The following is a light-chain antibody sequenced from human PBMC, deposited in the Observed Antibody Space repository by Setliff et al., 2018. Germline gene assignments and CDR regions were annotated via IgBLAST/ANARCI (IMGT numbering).Light chain of an antibody. J-gene: IGLJ2*01. V-gene: IGLV2-11*01. CDR2: DVI. CDR3: CSYAGNYIRL. Sequence: QSVLTQPRSVSGSPGQSATISCTGSSSDVGAYKYVSWYQQHPGKAPKLMIYDVIKRPSGVPDRFSGSKSGNTASLTISGLQAEDEADYYCCSYAGNYIRLFGGGTKVTVL. CDR1: SSDVGAYKY.